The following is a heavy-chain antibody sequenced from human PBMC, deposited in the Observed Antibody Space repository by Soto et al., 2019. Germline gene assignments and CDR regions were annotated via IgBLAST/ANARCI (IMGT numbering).Heavy chain of an antibody. D-gene: IGHD3-22*01. Sequence: PGGSLRLSCAASGFTVSSNYMSWVRQAPGKGLEWVSVIYSGGSTYYADSVKGRFTISRDNSKNTLYLQMNSLRAEDTAVYYCARDHNLANYYDSSGYLPIEGYYYYGMDVWGQGTTVPVSS. CDR2: IYSGGST. CDR3: ARDHNLANYYDSSGYLPIEGYYYYGMDV. J-gene: IGHJ6*02. V-gene: IGHV3-66*01. CDR1: GFTVSSNY.